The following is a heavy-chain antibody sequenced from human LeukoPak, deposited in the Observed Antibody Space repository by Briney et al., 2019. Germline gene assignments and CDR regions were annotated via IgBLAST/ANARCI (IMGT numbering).Heavy chain of an antibody. CDR2: IYYSGST. CDR3: TKSNSFYGSGGYLY. V-gene: IGHV4-59*12. CDR1: GGSISSYF. D-gene: IGHD3-10*01. J-gene: IGHJ4*02. Sequence: SETLSLTCTVSGGSISSYFWSWIRQPPGKGLEWIGYIYYSGSTNYNPSLKSRVTMSVDTSKNQFSLKLSSVTAADTAVYYCTKSNSFYGSGGYLYWGQGTLDTVSS.